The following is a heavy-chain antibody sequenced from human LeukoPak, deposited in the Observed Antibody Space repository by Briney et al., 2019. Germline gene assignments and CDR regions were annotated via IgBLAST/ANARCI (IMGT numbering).Heavy chain of an antibody. Sequence: PSETLSLTCAVYGGSFSGYYWSWIRQPPVKGLEWIGEINHSGSTNYNPSLKSRVTISVDTSKNQFSLKLSSVTAADTAVYYCAREAIYYDFWSGYYREHYFDYWGQGTLVTVSS. CDR1: GGSFSGYY. V-gene: IGHV4-34*01. CDR3: AREAIYYDFWSGYYREHYFDY. CDR2: INHSGST. D-gene: IGHD3-3*01. J-gene: IGHJ4*02.